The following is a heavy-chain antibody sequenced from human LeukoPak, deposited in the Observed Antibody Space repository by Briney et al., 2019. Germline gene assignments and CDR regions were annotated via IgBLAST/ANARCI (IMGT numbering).Heavy chain of an antibody. Sequence: SHTLSLTCTVSGGSITSGSYYWSWIRQPAGKGLDWVGRIHTSGSTNYNPSLKSRVTISVDTSKNQFSLKLSSVTASDTAVYYCAREVYCSSTSCPRGGYNWFDPWGQGTLVTVSS. CDR3: AREVYCSSTSCPRGGYNWFDP. CDR2: IHTSGST. CDR1: GGSITSGSYY. D-gene: IGHD2-2*01. J-gene: IGHJ5*02. V-gene: IGHV4-61*02.